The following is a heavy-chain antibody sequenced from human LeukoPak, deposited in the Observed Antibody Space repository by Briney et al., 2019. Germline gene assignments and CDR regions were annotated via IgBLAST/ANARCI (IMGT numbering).Heavy chain of an antibody. V-gene: IGHV3-21*01. Sequence: GGSLRLSCAASGFTFSSYAMSWVRQAPGKGLEWVSSISSSSSYIYYADSVKGRFTISRDNAKNSLYLQMNSLRAEDTAVYYCARERGRSSARRDFDYWGQGTLVTVSS. D-gene: IGHD6-25*01. CDR2: ISSSSSYI. CDR1: GFTFSSYA. CDR3: ARERGRSSARRDFDY. J-gene: IGHJ4*02.